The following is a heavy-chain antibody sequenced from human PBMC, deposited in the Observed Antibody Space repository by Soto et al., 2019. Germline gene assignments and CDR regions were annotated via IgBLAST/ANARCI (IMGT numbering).Heavy chain of an antibody. D-gene: IGHD3-22*01. Sequence: PGGSLRLSCAASGFTFSSYAMSWVRQAPGKGLEWVSAISGSGGSTYHADSVKGRFTISRDNSKNTLYLQMNSLRAEDTAVYYCAKDLARIVVVDYFDYWGQGTLVTVSS. J-gene: IGHJ4*02. V-gene: IGHV3-23*01. CDR3: AKDLARIVVVDYFDY. CDR1: GFTFSSYA. CDR2: ISGSGGST.